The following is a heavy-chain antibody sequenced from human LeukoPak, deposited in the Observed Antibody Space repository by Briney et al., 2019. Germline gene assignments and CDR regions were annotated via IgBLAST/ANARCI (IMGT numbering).Heavy chain of an antibody. Sequence: GASVKVSCKASGGTFSSYAISWVRQAPGQGLEWMGGIIPIFGTANYAQKFQGRVTITTDESTSTAYMELSSLRSEDTAVYYCASSSIPLLRLGDWFDPWGQGTLVTVSS. J-gene: IGHJ5*02. D-gene: IGHD3-16*01. CDR3: ASSSIPLLRLGDWFDP. CDR2: IIPIFGTA. CDR1: GGTFSSYA. V-gene: IGHV1-69*05.